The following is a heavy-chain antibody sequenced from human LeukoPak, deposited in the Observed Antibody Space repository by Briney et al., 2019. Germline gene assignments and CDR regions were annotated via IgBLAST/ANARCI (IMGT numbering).Heavy chain of an antibody. V-gene: IGHV3-33*01. D-gene: IGHD5-12*01. CDR1: GFTFSSYG. Sequence: GGSMRLSCAASGFTFSSYGMPWVRQAPGKGLEWVAVIWYDGSNKYYADSVKGRFTISRDNSKNTLYLQMNSLRAEDTAVYYCAREGGVATIVGSDAFDIWGQGTMVTVSS. CDR3: AREGGVATIVGSDAFDI. CDR2: IWYDGSNK. J-gene: IGHJ3*02.